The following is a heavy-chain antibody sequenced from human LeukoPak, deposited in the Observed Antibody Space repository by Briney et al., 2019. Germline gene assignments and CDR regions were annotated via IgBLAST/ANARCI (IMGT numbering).Heavy chain of an antibody. CDR1: GGTFSSYA. CDR2: IIPIFGTA. D-gene: IGHD3-16*01. V-gene: IGHV1-69*05. CDR3: ARGYDSHYYYYYMDV. Sequence: SVKVSCKASGGTFSSYAISWVRQAPGQGLEWMGAIIPIFGTANYAQKFQGRVTITTDESTSTAYMELSSLRSEDTAVYYCARGYDSHYYYYYMDVWGKGTTVTVSS. J-gene: IGHJ6*03.